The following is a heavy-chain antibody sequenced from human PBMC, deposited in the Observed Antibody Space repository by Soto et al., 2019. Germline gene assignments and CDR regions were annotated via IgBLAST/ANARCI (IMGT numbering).Heavy chain of an antibody. CDR1: GLTFSNVW. V-gene: IGHV3-15*01. Sequence: PGGSLRLSXAASGLTFSNVWMTWVRQAPGKGLEWVGRIKSKSDGETADVAAPVKGRFTISRDDSKNTVFLEMNSLKSEDTALYYRAITAMINRDSSTSFDYWGQGTQVTVSS. J-gene: IGHJ4*02. CDR2: IKSKSDGETA. D-gene: IGHD5-18*01. CDR3: AITAMINRDSSTSFDY.